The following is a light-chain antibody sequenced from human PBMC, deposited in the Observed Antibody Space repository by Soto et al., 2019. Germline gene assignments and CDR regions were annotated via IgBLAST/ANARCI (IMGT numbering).Light chain of an antibody. V-gene: IGLV1-44*01. CDR1: SSNIGANT. CDR2: NND. J-gene: IGLJ1*01. CDR3: AAWDDSLYGRV. Sequence: QSVLTQPPSASGTPGQRVTLSFFGSSSNIGANTVNWYQQLPGTAPKLLISNNDQRPSGVPDRFSGSKSGTSDSMAISGLQSEDVSDYYCAAWDDSLYGRVFGSGTKVTVL.